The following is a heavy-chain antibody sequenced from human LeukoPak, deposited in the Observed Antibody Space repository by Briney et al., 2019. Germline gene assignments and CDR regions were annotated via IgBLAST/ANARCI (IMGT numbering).Heavy chain of an antibody. CDR1: GFTVSSNY. J-gene: IGHJ3*02. Sequence: GGSLRLSCAASGFTVSSNYMSWVRQAPGKGLEWVSVIYSGGSTYYADSVKGRFTISRDNSKNTLYLQMNSLRAEDTAVYYCARYFTQDSSGYSGAFDIWGQGTMVTVSS. D-gene: IGHD3-22*01. CDR3: ARYFTQDSSGYSGAFDI. V-gene: IGHV3-53*01. CDR2: IYSGGST.